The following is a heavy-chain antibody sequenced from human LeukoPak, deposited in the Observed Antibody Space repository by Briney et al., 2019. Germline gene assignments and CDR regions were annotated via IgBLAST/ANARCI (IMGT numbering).Heavy chain of an antibody. J-gene: IGHJ5*02. Sequence: PSETLSLTCTVSGGSISSYYWSWIRQPPGKGLEWIGYIYYSGSTNYNPSLKSRVTISVDTSKNQFSLRLSSVTAADTAVYYCARDLRGYCSGGSCYSENWFDPWGQGTLVTVSS. CDR2: IYYSGST. V-gene: IGHV4-59*01. D-gene: IGHD2-15*01. CDR3: ARDLRGYCSGGSCYSENWFDP. CDR1: GGSISSYY.